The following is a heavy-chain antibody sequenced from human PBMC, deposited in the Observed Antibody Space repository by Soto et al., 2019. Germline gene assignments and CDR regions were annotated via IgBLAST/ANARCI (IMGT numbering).Heavy chain of an antibody. D-gene: IGHD1-26*01. V-gene: IGHV3-53*01. Sequence: VQLVESGGGLIQPGGSLRLSCVASGLTVSQNYMSWVRQAPEMGPQWVSVLYAEGSTYYTESVKGRFTISRDPSKNTLFLQMDGLRAEDTAVYYCVRPTPSGENYGMHVLGHGATLTVSS. J-gene: IGHJ6*01. CDR3: VRPTPSGENYGMHV. CDR1: GLTVSQNY. CDR2: LYAEGST.